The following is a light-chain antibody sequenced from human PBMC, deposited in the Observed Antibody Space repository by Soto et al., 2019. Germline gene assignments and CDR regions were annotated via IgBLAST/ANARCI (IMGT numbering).Light chain of an antibody. CDR1: SSDVGGYHY. Sequence: QSVLTPPPSASGSPGQSVTISCTGTSSDVGGYHYVSWYQQHPGKAPKLMIHEVTKRPSGVPDRFSGSKSGNTASLTVSGLQGEDEADYYCSSYAGSNNLVFGGGTKLTVL. CDR3: SSYAGSNNLV. CDR2: EVT. J-gene: IGLJ2*01. V-gene: IGLV2-8*01.